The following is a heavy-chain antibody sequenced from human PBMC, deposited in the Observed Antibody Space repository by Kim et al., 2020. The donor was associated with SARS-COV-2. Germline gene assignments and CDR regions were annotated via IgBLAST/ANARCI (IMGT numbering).Heavy chain of an antibody. V-gene: IGHV4-61*01. CDR3: ARRYDFWSGYHQAYDAFDI. Sequence: SETLSLTCTVSGGSVSSGSYYWSWIRQPPGKGLEWIGYIYYSGSTNYNPSLKSRVTISVDTSKNQFSLKLSSVTAADTAVYYCARRYDFWSGYHQAYDAFDIWGQGTMVTVSS. CDR1: GGSVSSGSYY. D-gene: IGHD3-3*01. CDR2: IYYSGST. J-gene: IGHJ3*02.